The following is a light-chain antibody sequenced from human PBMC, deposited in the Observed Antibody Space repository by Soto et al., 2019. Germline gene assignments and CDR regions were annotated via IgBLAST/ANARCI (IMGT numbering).Light chain of an antibody. CDR2: GAS. CDR3: QQYGSSGT. J-gene: IGKJ1*01. V-gene: IGKV3-20*01. CDR1: QSVSKNY. Sequence: EIWLTQSPGTLSLSPGERATLSCGASQSVSKNYLAWYQQRPGQAPRLLIYGASNRATGIPDRLSGSGSGTDFPLTISRMPPEDFAVYYCQQYGSSGTFGQGTKVDIK.